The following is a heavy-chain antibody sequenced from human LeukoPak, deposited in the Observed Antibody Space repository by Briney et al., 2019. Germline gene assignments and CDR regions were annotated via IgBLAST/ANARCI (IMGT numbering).Heavy chain of an antibody. D-gene: IGHD3-10*01. Sequence: GESLKISCKGSGYSFSDYWIAWVRQMPGKGMEWMGFVYPGDSDSRYRPSFHGQVTFSADKANNTAYLQWNSLKASDTAIYCCARHSPGWMVRPYCFDSWGQGTLVTVSS. CDR1: GYSFSDYW. CDR3: ARHSPGWMVRPYCFDS. CDR2: VYPGDSDS. V-gene: IGHV5-51*01. J-gene: IGHJ4*02.